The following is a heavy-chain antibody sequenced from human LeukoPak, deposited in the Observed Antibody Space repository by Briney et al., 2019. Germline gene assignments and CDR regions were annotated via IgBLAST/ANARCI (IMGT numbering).Heavy chain of an antibody. Sequence: GGSLRLSCAASGFTFSTYAMHWVRQAPGKGLEWVAAINEHGGEECYMDSVKGRFTISRDNAKNTVFLQLNSLRAEDTGTYYCARDLTGVRGYGHWGHGTVVTVSS. D-gene: IGHD3-10*01. V-gene: IGHV3-7*04. J-gene: IGHJ4*01. CDR3: ARDLTGVRGYGH. CDR1: GFTFSTYA. CDR2: INEHGGEE.